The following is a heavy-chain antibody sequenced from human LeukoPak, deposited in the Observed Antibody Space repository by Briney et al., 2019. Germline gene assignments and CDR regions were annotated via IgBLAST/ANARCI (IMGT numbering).Heavy chain of an antibody. CDR3: ARVRGVYCSSTSCYFDY. D-gene: IGHD2-2*01. Sequence: YMHXVRQAPGXGLXWMGWINPNSGGTNYAQKFQGRVTMTRDTSISTAYMELSRLRSDDTAVYYCARVRGVYCSSTSCYFDYWGQGTLVTVSS. V-gene: IGHV1-2*02. CDR1: Y. J-gene: IGHJ4*02. CDR2: INPNSGGT.